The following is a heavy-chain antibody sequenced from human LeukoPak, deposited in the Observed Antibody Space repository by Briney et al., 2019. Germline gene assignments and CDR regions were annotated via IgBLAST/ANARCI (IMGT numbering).Heavy chain of an antibody. J-gene: IGHJ2*01. V-gene: IGHV1-3*02. D-gene: IGHD5-24*01. Sequence: ASVEVSCKASGYTFTSYPIHWVRQAPGQRLEWMGWSNGGNGNTKYSQEFQDRVTITRDTSASKAYMELTSLRSDDTAVYYCARTLGGNYVEMATGVDLWGRGTLVIVSS. CDR3: ARTLGGNYVEMATGVDL. CDR1: GYTFTSYP. CDR2: SNGGNGNT.